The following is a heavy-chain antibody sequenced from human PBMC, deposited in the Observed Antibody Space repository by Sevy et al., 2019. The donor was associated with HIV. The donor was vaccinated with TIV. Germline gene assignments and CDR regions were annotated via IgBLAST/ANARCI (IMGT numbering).Heavy chain of an antibody. Sequence: GGSLRLSCAASGFTFSSYAMSWVRQAPGKGLEWVSAISGSGGSTYYADSVKGRFTISRDNSKNTLYLQMNSLRAEDKAVYYCAKGGAKVNCGGDCYSLPPKPYYYYYGMDVWGQGTTVTVSS. CDR2: ISGSGGST. V-gene: IGHV3-23*01. CDR3: AKGGAKVNCGGDCYSLPPKPYYYYYGMDV. D-gene: IGHD2-21*02. CDR1: GFTFSSYA. J-gene: IGHJ6*02.